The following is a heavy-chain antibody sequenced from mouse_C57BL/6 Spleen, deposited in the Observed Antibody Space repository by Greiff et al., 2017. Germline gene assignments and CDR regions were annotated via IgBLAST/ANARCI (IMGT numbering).Heavy chain of an antibody. V-gene: IGHV1-61*01. CDR2: IYPSASET. CDR1: GYTFTSYW. Sequence: QVQLQQPGAELVRPGSSVKLSCKASGYTFTSYWLDWVKQRPGQGLEWIGNIYPSASETHYNHKFKDKATLTVDKSSSTAYMQLSSLTSEDSAVYYGASSETGGTMDYWGQGTSVTVSS. CDR3: ASSETGGTMDY. J-gene: IGHJ4*01. D-gene: IGHD4-1*01.